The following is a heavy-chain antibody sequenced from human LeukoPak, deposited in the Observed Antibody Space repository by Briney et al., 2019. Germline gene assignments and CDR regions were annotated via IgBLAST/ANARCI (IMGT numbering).Heavy chain of an antibody. CDR2: IDPSSTYI. J-gene: IGHJ4*02. CDR1: GFTFRSYS. V-gene: IGHV3-21*01. CDR3: AALRVGATPFDY. D-gene: IGHD1-26*01. Sequence: GGSLRLSCAASGFTFRSYSMNWVRQAPGKGLEWVSAIDPSSTYIYYADSVKGRFTISRDNSKNTLYLQMNSLRAEDTAVYYCAALRVGATPFDYWGQGTLVTVSS.